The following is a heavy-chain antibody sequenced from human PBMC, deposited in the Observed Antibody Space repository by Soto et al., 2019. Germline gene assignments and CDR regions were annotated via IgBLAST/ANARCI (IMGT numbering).Heavy chain of an antibody. CDR1: GGSISSSSYY. V-gene: IGHV4-39*01. Sequence: SETLSLTCTVSGGSISSSSYYWGWIRQPPGKGLEWIGSIYYSGSTYYNPSLKSRVTISVDTSKDQFSLKLSSVTAADTAVYYCARAPSDNYDSSGYYFFDYWGQGTLVTVSS. CDR2: IYYSGST. D-gene: IGHD3-22*01. CDR3: ARAPSDNYDSSGYYFFDY. J-gene: IGHJ4*02.